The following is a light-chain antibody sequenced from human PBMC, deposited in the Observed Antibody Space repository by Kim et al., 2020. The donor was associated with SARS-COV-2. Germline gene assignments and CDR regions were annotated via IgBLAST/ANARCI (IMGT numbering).Light chain of an antibody. CDR2: AAS. Sequence: SASVGDIVTITCRASQSISSYLNWYQQKPGKAPKLLIYAASSLQSGVPSRFSGSGSWTDFTLTISSLQPEDFATYYCQQSYSTPLTFGGGTELEI. V-gene: IGKV1-39*01. CDR3: QQSYSTPLT. CDR1: QSISSY. J-gene: IGKJ4*01.